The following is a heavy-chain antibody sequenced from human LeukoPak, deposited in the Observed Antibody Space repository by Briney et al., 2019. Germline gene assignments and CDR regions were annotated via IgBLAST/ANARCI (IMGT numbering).Heavy chain of an antibody. CDR1: GGSISSYY. J-gene: IGHJ6*02. V-gene: IGHV4-59*01. CDR2: IYYSGST. CDR3: ARRMDV. Sequence: PSETLSITCTVSGGSISSYYWSWIRQPPGKGLEWIGYIYYSGSTNYNPSLKSRVTISVDTSKNQFSLKLSSVTAADTAVYYCARRMDVWGQGTTVTVSS.